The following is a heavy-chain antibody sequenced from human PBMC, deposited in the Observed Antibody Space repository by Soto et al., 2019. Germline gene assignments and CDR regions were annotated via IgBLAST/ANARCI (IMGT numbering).Heavy chain of an antibody. V-gene: IGHV4-34*01. D-gene: IGHD1-26*01. Sequence: SETLSLTCAVYGGSFSGYYWSWIRQPPGKGLEWIGEINHSGSTNYNPSLKSRVTISVDTSKNQFSLKLSSVTAADTAVYYCARGDRPESGGNWFDPWGQGTLVTVSS. CDR2: INHSGST. CDR3: ARGDRPESGGNWFDP. J-gene: IGHJ5*02. CDR1: GGSFSGYY.